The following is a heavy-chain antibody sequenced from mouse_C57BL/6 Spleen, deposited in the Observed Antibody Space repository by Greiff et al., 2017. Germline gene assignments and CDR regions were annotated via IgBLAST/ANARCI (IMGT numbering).Heavy chain of an antibody. V-gene: IGHV1-76*01. CDR2: INPSSGNT. Sequence: VQRVESGAELVRPGASVKLSCKASGYTFTGYYINWVKQRPGQGLEWIACINPSSGNTYYNEKFKGKATLTAEKSSSTAYMQLSSLTYEDSAVYFCARDTRGYFDVWGTGTTVTVSS. CDR3: ARDTRGYFDV. CDR1: GYTFTGYY. J-gene: IGHJ1*03.